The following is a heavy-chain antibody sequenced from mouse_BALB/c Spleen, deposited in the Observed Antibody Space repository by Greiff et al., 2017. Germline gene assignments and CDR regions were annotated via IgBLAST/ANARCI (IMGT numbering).Heavy chain of an antibody. CDR2: INPSTGYT. V-gene: IGHV1-7*01. CDR3: ASSGTTATFDY. D-gene: IGHD1-2*01. Sequence: QVHVKQSGAELAKPGASVKMSCKASGYTFTSYWMHWVKQRPGQGLEWIGYINPSTGYTEYNQKFKDKATLTADKSSSTAYMQLSSLTSEDSAVYYCASSGTTATFDYWGQGTTLTVSS. CDR1: GYTFTSYW. J-gene: IGHJ2*01.